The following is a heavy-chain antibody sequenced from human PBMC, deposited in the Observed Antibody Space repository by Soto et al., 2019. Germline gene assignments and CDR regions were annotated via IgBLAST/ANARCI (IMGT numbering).Heavy chain of an antibody. CDR1: GFTFDDYD. Sequence: EVQLVESGGGVVRPGGSLRLSCAASGFTFDDYDMSWVRQAPGKGLEWVSGINRNGDSTRSVDSMKGRFTISRDNAKNALYLQMNSLRAEDTALYYCAREAAGPVYYFDYWGQGTLVTVSS. D-gene: IGHD6-13*01. CDR3: AREAAGPVYYFDY. CDR2: INRNGDST. J-gene: IGHJ4*02. V-gene: IGHV3-20*04.